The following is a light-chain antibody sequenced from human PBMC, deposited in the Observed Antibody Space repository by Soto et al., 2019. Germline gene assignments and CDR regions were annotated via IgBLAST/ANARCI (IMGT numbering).Light chain of an antibody. CDR3: QKYNSAPLT. CDR1: QAIGVY. V-gene: IGKV1-27*01. J-gene: IGKJ4*01. Sequence: DIQVTQSPSSLSASLGDRVTITCRASQAIGVYLAWFQQQPGKVPKLLIYAASALQSGVPSRFSGSGSGTDFTLTISCLQPEDIATYYCQKYNSAPLTFGGGTKVEI. CDR2: AAS.